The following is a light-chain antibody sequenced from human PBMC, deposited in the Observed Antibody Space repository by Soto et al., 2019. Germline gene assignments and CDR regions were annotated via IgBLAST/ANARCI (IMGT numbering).Light chain of an antibody. Sequence: QCALTQPASVSGSPGQSITISCTGTSSDVGGHNYVSWYQQHPGKAPKNMIYEVNNGPSGVSDRFSGSKSGNTASLTISGLQAEDEAYYYCSSFTNSGTVVFGGGTKLTVL. V-gene: IGLV2-14*01. CDR2: EVN. CDR3: SSFTNSGTVV. CDR1: SSDVGGHNY. J-gene: IGLJ2*01.